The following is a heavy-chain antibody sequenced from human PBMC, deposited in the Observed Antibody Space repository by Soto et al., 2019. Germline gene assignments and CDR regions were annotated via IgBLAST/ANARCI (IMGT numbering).Heavy chain of an antibody. D-gene: IGHD5-12*01. CDR1: GGSISSYY. V-gene: IGHV4-59*01. CDR2: IYYSGST. CDR3: ARAYSGYDRVDY. J-gene: IGHJ4*02. Sequence: QVQLQESGPGLVKPSETLSLTCTVSGGSISSYYWSWIRQPPGKGLEWIGYIYYSGSTNYNPSLKSRVTISVDTSKNQFSLKLSSVTAADTAVYYCARAYSGYDRVDYWGQGTLVTVSS.